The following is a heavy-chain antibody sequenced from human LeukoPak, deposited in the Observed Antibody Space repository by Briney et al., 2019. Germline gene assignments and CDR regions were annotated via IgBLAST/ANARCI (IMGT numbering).Heavy chain of an antibody. CDR3: AKTGGLPPDAFDI. CDR1: GYTFTSYG. J-gene: IGHJ3*02. CDR2: ISAYNGNT. V-gene: IGHV1-18*04. Sequence: ASVKVSCKASGYTFTSYGISWVRQAPGQGLEWMGWISAYNGNTNYAQKLQGRVTMTTDTSTSTAYKELRSLRSDDTAVYYCAKTGGLPPDAFDIWGQGTMVTVSS. D-gene: IGHD3-16*01.